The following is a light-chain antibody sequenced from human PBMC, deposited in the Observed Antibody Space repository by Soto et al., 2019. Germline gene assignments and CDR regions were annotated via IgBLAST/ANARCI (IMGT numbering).Light chain of an antibody. CDR3: QQYGGSPIT. V-gene: IGKV3-20*01. J-gene: IGKJ5*01. CDR1: QSVTSK. Sequence: EVVLTQSPGTLSLSPGDRATLSCGASQSVTSKLAWYQQKPGQAPRLLISGASNRATGIPDRFSGSGSGTDFTLTISRLEPDDFALYFCQQYGGSPITVGLGTRLENK. CDR2: GAS.